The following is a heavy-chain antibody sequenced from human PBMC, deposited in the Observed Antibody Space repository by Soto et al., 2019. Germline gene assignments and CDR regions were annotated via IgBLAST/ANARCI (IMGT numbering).Heavy chain of an antibody. V-gene: IGHV1-69*08. CDR2: IVPMHGST. CDR3: ARALSYYDSTSVAV. CDR1: GGTFSSYT. J-gene: IGHJ6*02. D-gene: IGHD3-22*01. Sequence: GASVKVSCKASGGTFSSYTISWVRLAPGQGPEWMGGIVPMHGSTDYAQKFRARVTITADQSTSTAYMELTSLRFEDTAVYYCARALSYYDSTSVAVWGQGATVTVSS.